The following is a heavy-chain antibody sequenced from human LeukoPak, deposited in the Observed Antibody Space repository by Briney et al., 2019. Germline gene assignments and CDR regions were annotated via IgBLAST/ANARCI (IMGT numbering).Heavy chain of an antibody. CDR2: INTRTGNP. Sequence: ASVKVSCKASGYTFSSYAVNWVRQASGQGLELMGLINTRTGNPTYAQGFTGRFVFSLDTSVSTAYLQISSLKAEDTAVYYCARDGDCSGGSCYYNWFDPWGQGTLVTVSS. CDR3: ARDGDCSGGSCYYNWFDP. V-gene: IGHV7-4-1*02. D-gene: IGHD2-15*01. J-gene: IGHJ5*02. CDR1: GYTFSSYA.